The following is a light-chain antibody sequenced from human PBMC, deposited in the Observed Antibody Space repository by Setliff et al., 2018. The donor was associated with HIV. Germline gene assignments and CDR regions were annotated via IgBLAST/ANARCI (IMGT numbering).Light chain of an antibody. Sequence: DVQMTQSPISLSASVGDRVTITCRASHNIIDYMSWYQHRPGEAPKLLIYRASTLQGGVPSRFSGGGSGTHFTLTINRLEPEDFAVYYCQHYGSSPITFVRGTRLEIK. J-gene: IGKJ5*01. CDR1: HNIIDY. CDR3: QHYGSSPIT. V-gene: IGKV1-39*01. CDR2: RAS.